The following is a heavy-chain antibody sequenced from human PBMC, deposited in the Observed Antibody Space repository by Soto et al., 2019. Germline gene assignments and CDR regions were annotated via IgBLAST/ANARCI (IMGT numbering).Heavy chain of an antibody. J-gene: IGHJ4*02. CDR2: IYYSGST. D-gene: IGHD6-6*01. V-gene: IGHV4-31*03. CDR3: ARYSATGIAARPGYHY. CDR1: GGSISSGGYY. Sequence: SETLSLTCTVSGGSISSGGYYWSWIRQHPGKGLEWIGYIYYSGSTYYNPSLKSRVTISVDTSKNQFSLKLSSVTAADTAVYYCARYSATGIAARPGYHYWGQGTLVTVSS.